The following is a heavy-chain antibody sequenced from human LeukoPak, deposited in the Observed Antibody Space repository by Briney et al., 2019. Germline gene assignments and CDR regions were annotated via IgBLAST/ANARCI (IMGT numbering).Heavy chain of an antibody. J-gene: IGHJ4*02. CDR3: ARAPEFSSGWLLDC. CDR2: ILTSGST. D-gene: IGHD6-19*01. Sequence: SEPRSPTCRVSGGPISTYYGSWLRQPAGRGLEWIGRILTSGSTNYTPSRKSRVTMSAHTSKNQFSLKATSASAADTGVYYCARAPEFSSGWLLDCWGQGSLVTVSS. V-gene: IGHV4-4*07. CDR1: GGPISTYY.